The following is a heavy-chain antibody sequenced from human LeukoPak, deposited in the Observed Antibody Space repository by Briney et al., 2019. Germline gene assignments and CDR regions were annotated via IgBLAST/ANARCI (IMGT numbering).Heavy chain of an antibody. V-gene: IGHV3-30-3*01. CDR1: GFTFSSYA. CDR2: ISYDGSNK. Sequence: GGSLRLSCAASGFTFSSYAMHWVRQAPGKGLEWVAVISYDGSNKYYADPVKGRFTISRDNSKNTLYLQMNSLRAEDTAVYYCARDIGYYYDSSGYSPYWGQGTLVTVSS. J-gene: IGHJ4*02. CDR3: ARDIGYYYDSSGYSPY. D-gene: IGHD3-22*01.